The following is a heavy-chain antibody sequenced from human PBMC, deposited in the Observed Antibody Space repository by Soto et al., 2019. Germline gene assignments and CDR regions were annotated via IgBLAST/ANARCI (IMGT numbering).Heavy chain of an antibody. J-gene: IGHJ4*02. Sequence: SETLSLTCTVSGVSISSGDYYWSWIRQPPGKGLEWIGYIYYSGSTYYNPSLKSRVTISVDTSKNQFSLKLSSVTASDTATYYCTKGAERTVQRFLDWVCGHWGQGTPVTVSS. CDR2: IYYSGST. D-gene: IGHD3-9*01. CDR1: GVSISSGDYY. V-gene: IGHV4-30-4*01. CDR3: TKGAERTVQRFLDWVCGH.